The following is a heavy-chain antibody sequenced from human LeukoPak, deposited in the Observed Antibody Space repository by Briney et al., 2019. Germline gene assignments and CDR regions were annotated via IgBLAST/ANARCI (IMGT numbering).Heavy chain of an antibody. J-gene: IGHJ4*02. V-gene: IGHV4-30-4*08. CDR1: GGSISSGDYY. CDR2: IYYSGST. Sequence: SQTLSLTCTVSGGSISSGDYYWSWLRQPPGKGLEWIGYIYYSGSTYYNPSLKSRVTISVDTSKNQFSLKLSSVTAADTAVYYCARGPRYCSSTSCYRPYYFDYWGQGTLVTVSS. CDR3: ARGPRYCSSTSCYRPYYFDY. D-gene: IGHD2-2*02.